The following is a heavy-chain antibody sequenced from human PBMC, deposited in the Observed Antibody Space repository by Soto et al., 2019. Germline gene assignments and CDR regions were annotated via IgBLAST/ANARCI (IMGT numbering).Heavy chain of an antibody. CDR2: ISGSGGST. J-gene: IGHJ5*02. V-gene: IGHV3-23*01. Sequence: EVQLLESGGGLVQPGGSLRLSCAASGFTFSSYAMSWVRQAPGKGLEWVSAISGSGGSTYYADSVKGRFTISRDNSKNTLYLQMNSLRAEDKAVYYCAKDPSYDFWSGPNNWFDPWGQGTLVTVSS. CDR1: GFTFSSYA. D-gene: IGHD3-3*01. CDR3: AKDPSYDFWSGPNNWFDP.